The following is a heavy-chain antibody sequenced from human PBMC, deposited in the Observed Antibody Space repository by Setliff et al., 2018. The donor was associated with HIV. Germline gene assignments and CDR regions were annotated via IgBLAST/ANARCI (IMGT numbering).Heavy chain of an antibody. V-gene: IGHV3-7*01. J-gene: IGHJ4*02. CDR2: IDPNGSQQ. CDR3: ARDRGGKDY. CDR1: GFTFSDSW. D-gene: IGHD3-16*01. Sequence: GGSLRLSCSASGFTFSDSWMSWVRQAPGKGLEWVANIDPNGSQQYVAESMKGRFTISRDNAKNSVYLQMNSLRAEDTAFYYCARDRGGKDYWGQGTLVTVSS.